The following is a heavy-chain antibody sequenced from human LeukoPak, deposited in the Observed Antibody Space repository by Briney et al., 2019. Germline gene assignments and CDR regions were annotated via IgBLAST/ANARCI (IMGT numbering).Heavy chain of an antibody. CDR1: GFTFSIYA. J-gene: IGHJ4*02. CDR2: INTKSKTI. CDR3: VRDRNWAFDY. D-gene: IGHD7-27*01. V-gene: IGHV3-48*01. Sequence: GGSLRLSCAASGFTFSIYAMSWVRQAPGKGLEWVSFINTKSKTIYYADSVKGRFTISRDNGKNSLYLQMNSLRAEDTALYYCVRDRNWAFDYWGQGTLVTVSS.